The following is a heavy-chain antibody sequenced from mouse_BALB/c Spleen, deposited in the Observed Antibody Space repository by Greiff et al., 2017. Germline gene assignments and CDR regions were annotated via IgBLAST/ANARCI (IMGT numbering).Heavy chain of an antibody. D-gene: IGHD1-1*01. J-gene: IGHJ1*01. CDR2: ISNGGGST. V-gene: IGHV5-12-2*01. Sequence: EVKLMESGGGLVQPGGSLKLSCAASGFTFSSYTMSWVRQTPEKRLEWVAYISNGGGSTYYPDTVKGRFTISRDNAKNTLYLQMSSLKSEDTAMYYCARQGGYYGSSPYGYFDVWGAGTTVTVSS. CDR1: GFTFSSYT. CDR3: ARQGGYYGSSPYGYFDV.